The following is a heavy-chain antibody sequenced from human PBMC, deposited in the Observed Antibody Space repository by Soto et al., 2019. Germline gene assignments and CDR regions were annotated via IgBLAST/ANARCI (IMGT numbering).Heavy chain of an antibody. CDR1: GFTFSSYW. CDR3: ARGMPCLGRPCRSGMDV. CDR2: IKQDGSEK. D-gene: IGHD2-2*01. J-gene: IGHJ6*02. Sequence: GGSLRLSCAASGFTFSSYWMSWVRQAPGKGLEWVANIKQDGSEKYYVDSVKGRFTISRDNAKNSLYLQMNSLRAEDTAVYYCARGMPCLGRPCRSGMDVWGQGTTVTVSS. V-gene: IGHV3-7*04.